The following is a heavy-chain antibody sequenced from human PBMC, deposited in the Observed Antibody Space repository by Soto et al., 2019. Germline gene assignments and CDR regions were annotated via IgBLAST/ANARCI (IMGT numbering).Heavy chain of an antibody. Sequence: PSETLSLTCTVSGGSISRYYWSWSRQPPGKGLEWIGYIYYSGSTNYNPSLKSRVTISVDTSKNQFSLKLSSVTAADTAVYYCAREYRSSTGVGYYYYYMDVWGKGTTVTVSS. CDR1: GGSISRYY. CDR3: AREYRSSTGVGYYYYYMDV. J-gene: IGHJ6*03. CDR2: IYYSGST. D-gene: IGHD6-6*01. V-gene: IGHV4-59*01.